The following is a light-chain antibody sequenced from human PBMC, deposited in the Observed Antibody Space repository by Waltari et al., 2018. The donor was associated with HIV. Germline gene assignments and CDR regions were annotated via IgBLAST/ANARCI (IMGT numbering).Light chain of an antibody. J-gene: IGLJ1*01. Sequence: SYELTQPPSVSVSPGQTARITCSGDALPKQYAYWYQQKPGQAHLLVIYKDNERTSGIPDRFSGSSSGTTVTLTISGVHTEDEADYYCQSADSTGSYPDVFGTGTKVTVL. CDR1: ALPKQY. V-gene: IGLV3-25*03. CDR2: KDN. CDR3: QSADSTGSYPDV.